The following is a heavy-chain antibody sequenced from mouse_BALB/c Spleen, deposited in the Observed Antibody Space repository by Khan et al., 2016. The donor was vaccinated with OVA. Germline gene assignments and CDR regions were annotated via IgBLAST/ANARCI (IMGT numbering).Heavy chain of an antibody. CDR3: ARQGHWGHAMDY. V-gene: IGHV1-80*01. D-gene: IGHD4-1*01. CDR1: GYAFSSYW. CDR2: IYPGEGDT. J-gene: IGHJ4*01. Sequence: QIQLVQPGAELVRPGSSVKISCKASGYAFSSYWMNWVKQRPGQGLEWIGQIYPGEGDTNYNGKFKGKATLTADKSSSTAYMQLISLTSEDSAVYFCARQGHWGHAMDYWGQGTSVTVSS.